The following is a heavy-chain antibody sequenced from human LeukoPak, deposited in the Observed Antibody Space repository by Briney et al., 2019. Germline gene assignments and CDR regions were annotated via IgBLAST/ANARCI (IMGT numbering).Heavy chain of an antibody. CDR2: IRYDGSNK. V-gene: IGHV3-30*02. D-gene: IGHD3-16*02. Sequence: GGSLRLSCAASGFTFSSYGMHWVRQAPGKGLEWVAFIRYDGSNKYYADSVKGRFTISRDNSKNTLYLQMNSLRAEDTAVYYCAKDLGRKDVWGNHRWSAPDYWGQGTLVTVSS. CDR3: AKDLGRKDVWGNHRWSAPDY. J-gene: IGHJ4*02. CDR1: GFTFSSYG.